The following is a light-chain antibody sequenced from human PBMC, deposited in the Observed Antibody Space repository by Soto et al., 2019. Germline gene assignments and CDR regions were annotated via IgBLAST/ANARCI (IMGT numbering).Light chain of an antibody. CDR3: QVYDLSPMYT. Sequence: EIVLTQSPGTLSLSPGERGTLSCRASQSVNSNYLAWYQQKPGQAPRLLFYGASRRATGIPDRFSGSGSGTDFTLTISRLEPEDFAVYYCQVYDLSPMYTFGQGTKLEFK. CDR1: QSVNSNY. V-gene: IGKV3-20*01. J-gene: IGKJ2*01. CDR2: GAS.